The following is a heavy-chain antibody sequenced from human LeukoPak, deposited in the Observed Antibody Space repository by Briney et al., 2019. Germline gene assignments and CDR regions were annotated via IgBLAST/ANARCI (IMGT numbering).Heavy chain of an antibody. V-gene: IGHV4-59*01. CDR1: GGSISSYY. CDR2: IYYSGST. D-gene: IGHD6-19*01. J-gene: IGHJ4*02. CDR3: ARVRYSSGWYGD. Sequence: SETLSLTCTVSGGSISSYYWSWIRQPPGKGLEWIGYIYYSGSTNYNPSLKSRVTISVDTSKNQFSLKLSSVPAADTAVYYCARVRYSSGWYGDWGQGTLVTVSS.